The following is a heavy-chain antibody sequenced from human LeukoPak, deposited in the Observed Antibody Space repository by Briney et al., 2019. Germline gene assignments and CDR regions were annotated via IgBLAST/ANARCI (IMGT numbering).Heavy chain of an antibody. CDR1: GGSFSGYY. J-gene: IGHJ3*02. CDR2: INHSGST. V-gene: IGHV4-34*01. CDR3: ARGYSSGSYLFHAFDI. Sequence: SETLSLTCAVYGGSFSGYYWSWIRQPPGKGLEWIGEINHSGSTNYNPSLKSRVTISVDTSKNQFSLKLSSVTAADTAVYYCARGYSSGSYLFHAFDIWGQGTMVTVSS. D-gene: IGHD6-19*01.